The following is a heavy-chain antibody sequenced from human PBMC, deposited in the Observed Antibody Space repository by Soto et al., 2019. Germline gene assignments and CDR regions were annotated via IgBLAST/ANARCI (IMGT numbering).Heavy chain of an antibody. D-gene: IGHD3-22*01. V-gene: IGHV3-30-3*01. CDR2: MSYDGSNK. Sequence: GGSLRLSCAAWGLTFSSYVIHWVRQAPGKGLELVAVMSYDGSNKYYADSVKGRFTISRDNSKNTLYLQMNSLRPADTAVYYCARGPRGDDSGTYYPGSWGLGTLVTVSS. J-gene: IGHJ4*02. CDR3: ARGPRGDDSGTYYPGS. CDR1: GLTFSSYV.